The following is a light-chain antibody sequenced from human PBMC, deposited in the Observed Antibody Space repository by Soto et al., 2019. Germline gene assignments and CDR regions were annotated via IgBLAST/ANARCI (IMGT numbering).Light chain of an antibody. CDR2: GAS. Sequence: IVFTQSPGTLSFSPGERATLSCRAPQSVSSNYVAWFHQKPGQAPRLLIYGASSRATGVSDRFSASGSGTDFTLTISRLESEDFAVYYCQQYGRSPFTFGPGTKVDI. V-gene: IGKV3-20*01. CDR1: QSVSSNY. J-gene: IGKJ3*01. CDR3: QQYGRSPFT.